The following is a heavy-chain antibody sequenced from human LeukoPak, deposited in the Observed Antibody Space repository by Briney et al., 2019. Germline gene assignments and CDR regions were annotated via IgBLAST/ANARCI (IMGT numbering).Heavy chain of an antibody. V-gene: IGHV3-23*01. CDR3: ARDKAVVVVAAPGAIDY. J-gene: IGHJ4*02. CDR1: GFTFRIYG. D-gene: IGHD2-15*01. Sequence: GSLRLSCAASGFTFRIYGMRWVRQASGKGLEWVVAFSGSGGSTYYADSVKGRFTISRDNAKNSLYLQMNSLRAEDTAVYYCARDKAVVVVAAPGAIDYWGQGTLVTVSS. CDR2: FSGSGGST.